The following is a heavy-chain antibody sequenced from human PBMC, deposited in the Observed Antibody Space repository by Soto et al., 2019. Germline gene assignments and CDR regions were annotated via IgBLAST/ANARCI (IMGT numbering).Heavy chain of an antibody. J-gene: IGHJ6*03. CDR2: ISGSGGST. CDR3: AKGREGDYGYYYYYMDV. Sequence: EAQLLETGGGLVQPGGSLRLSCAASGFTFSSYAMSWVRQAPGKGLEWVSAISGSGGSTYYADSVKGRFTISRDNSKNTLYLQMNSLRAEDTAVYYCAKGREGDYGYYYYYMDVWGKGTTVTVSS. D-gene: IGHD4-17*01. CDR1: GFTFSSYA. V-gene: IGHV3-23*01.